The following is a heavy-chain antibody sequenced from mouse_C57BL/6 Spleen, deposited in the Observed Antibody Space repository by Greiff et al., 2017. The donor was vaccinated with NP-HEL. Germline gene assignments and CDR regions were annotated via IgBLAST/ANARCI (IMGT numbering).Heavy chain of an antibody. CDR1: GYAFSSYW. V-gene: IGHV1-80*01. CDR2: IYPGDGDT. D-gene: IGHD1-1*01. CDR3: AREGDYYEPYYFDY. Sequence: VKLMESGAELVKPGASVKISCKASGYAFSSYWMNWVKQRPGKGLEWIGQIYPGDGDTNYNGKFKGKATLTADKSSSTAYMQLSSLTSEDSAVYFCAREGDYYEPYYFDYWGQGTTLTVSS. J-gene: IGHJ2*01.